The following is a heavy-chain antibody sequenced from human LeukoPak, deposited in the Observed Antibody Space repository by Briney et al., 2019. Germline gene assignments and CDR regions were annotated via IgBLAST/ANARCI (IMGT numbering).Heavy chain of an antibody. J-gene: IGHJ4*02. CDR3: ARDSSGGYSYGPLGYFDY. D-gene: IGHD5-18*01. CDR2: IYYSGST. CDR1: GGSISSSSYY. V-gene: IGHV4-39*07. Sequence: PSETLSLTCTVSGGSISSSSYYWGWIRQPPGKGLEWIGSIYYSGSTYYNPSLKSRVTISVDTSKSQFSLKLSSVTAADTAVYYCARDSSGGYSYGPLGYFDYWGQGTLVTVSS.